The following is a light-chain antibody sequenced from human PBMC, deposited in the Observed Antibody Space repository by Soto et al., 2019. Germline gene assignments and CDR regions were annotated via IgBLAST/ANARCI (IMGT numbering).Light chain of an antibody. J-gene: IGLJ3*02. Sequence: QSVLTQPPSVSGAPGQRVTISCTGSSSNIGAGYDVHWYQQLPGTAPKLLIYGNNNRPSGVPDRFSGSKSGTSASLAITGLQAEDEGDYYCPSYDNSLSAWVFGGGTKLTVL. CDR1: SSNIGAGYD. V-gene: IGLV1-40*01. CDR3: PSYDNSLSAWV. CDR2: GNN.